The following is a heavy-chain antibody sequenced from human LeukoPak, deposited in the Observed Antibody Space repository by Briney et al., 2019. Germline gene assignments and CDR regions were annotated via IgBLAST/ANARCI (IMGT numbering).Heavy chain of an antibody. Sequence: SETLSLTCAVYGGSFSGYYWSWIRQPPGKGLEWIGEINHSGSTSYNPSLKSRVTISVDTSKNQFSLKLSSVTAADTAVYYCARVVSGYDHGDYWGQGTLVTVSS. J-gene: IGHJ4*02. D-gene: IGHD5-12*01. V-gene: IGHV4-34*01. CDR1: GGSFSGYY. CDR2: INHSGST. CDR3: ARVVSGYDHGDY.